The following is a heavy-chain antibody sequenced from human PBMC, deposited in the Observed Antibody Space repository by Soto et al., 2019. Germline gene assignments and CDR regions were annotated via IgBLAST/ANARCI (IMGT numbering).Heavy chain of an antibody. CDR2: ISGSGGTT. Sequence: PGGSLRLSCATSGLTFSNSAMNWVRQAPGKGLHWVSSISGSGGTTYYADSVKGRFTISRDNSKNTLYLQMNSLRAEDTAVYYCAKVSYYDFWSGYGPKPYYYGMDVWGQGTTVTVSS. V-gene: IGHV3-23*01. D-gene: IGHD3-3*01. CDR3: AKVSYYDFWSGYGPKPYYYGMDV. CDR1: GLTFSNSA. J-gene: IGHJ6*02.